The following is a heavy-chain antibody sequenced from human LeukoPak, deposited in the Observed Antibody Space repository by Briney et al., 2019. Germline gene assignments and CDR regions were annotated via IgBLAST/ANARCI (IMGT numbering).Heavy chain of an antibody. D-gene: IGHD4-17*01. CDR3: ARNDDYVAAFDY. V-gene: IGHV1-69*06. CDR2: IIPIFGTA. CDR1: GGTFSSYA. Sequence: SVKVSCKASGGTFSSYAISWVRQAPGQGLEWMGGIIPIFGTANYAQKFQGRVTITANKSTSTAYMELSSLRSEDTAVYYCARNDDYVAAFDYWGQGTLVTVSS. J-gene: IGHJ4*02.